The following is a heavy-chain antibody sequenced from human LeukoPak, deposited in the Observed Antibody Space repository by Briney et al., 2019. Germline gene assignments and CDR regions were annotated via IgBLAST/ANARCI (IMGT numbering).Heavy chain of an antibody. CDR3: ARGGGGYVGFDY. CDR2: IKQDGSEK. V-gene: IGHV3-7*03. CDR1: GFTVSSNY. J-gene: IGHJ4*02. D-gene: IGHD5-12*01. Sequence: QAGGSLRLSCAASGFTVSSNYMSWVRQAPGKGLEWVANIKQDGSEKYYVDSVKGRFTISRDNAKNSLYLQMNSLRAEDTAVYHCARGGGGYVGFDYWGQGTLVTVSS.